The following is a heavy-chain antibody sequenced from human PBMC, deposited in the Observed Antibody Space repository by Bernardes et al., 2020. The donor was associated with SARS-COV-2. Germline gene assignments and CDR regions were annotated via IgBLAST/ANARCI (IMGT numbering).Heavy chain of an antibody. D-gene: IGHD2-8*01. V-gene: IGHV1-24*01. J-gene: IGHJ6*02. Sequence: ASVKVSCKVSGYTLTELSMQWVRQAPGKGLEWVGGFDSEHGETLYAQKFQGRVIMTEDTSTDTAYMEPRSLRSEDTAVYYCAGSTKPILGYYGMDVWCQGPTITVSS. CDR2: FDSEHGET. CDR3: AGSTKPILGYYGMDV. CDR1: GYTLTELS.